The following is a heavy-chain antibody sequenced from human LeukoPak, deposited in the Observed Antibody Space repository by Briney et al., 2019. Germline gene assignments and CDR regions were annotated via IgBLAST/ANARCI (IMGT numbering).Heavy chain of an antibody. V-gene: IGHV4-59*01. CDR1: GGSISGYF. CDR2: IYYSGST. D-gene: IGHD3-22*01. J-gene: IGHJ4*02. Sequence: SETLSLTCTVSGGSISGYFWSWIRQPPGKGLQWIGYIYYSGSTNYNPSLRSRVTISVDTSNNQFSLKLSSVTAADTAVYYCARWGSSGFDYWGQGTLVTVSS. CDR3: ARWGSSGFDY.